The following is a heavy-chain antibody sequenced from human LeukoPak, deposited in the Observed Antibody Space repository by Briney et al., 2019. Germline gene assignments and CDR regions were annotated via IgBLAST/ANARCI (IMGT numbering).Heavy chain of an antibody. CDR1: GFTFSSYS. D-gene: IGHD3-22*01. CDR3: AKEATYYYDSSGPGAFDI. Sequence: GGSLRLSCAASGFTFSSYSMNWVRQAPGKGLEWVSSISSSSSYIYYADSVKGRFTISRDNAKNSLYLQMNSLRAEDTAVYYCAKEATYYYDSSGPGAFDIWGQGTMVTVSS. J-gene: IGHJ3*02. V-gene: IGHV3-21*01. CDR2: ISSSSSYI.